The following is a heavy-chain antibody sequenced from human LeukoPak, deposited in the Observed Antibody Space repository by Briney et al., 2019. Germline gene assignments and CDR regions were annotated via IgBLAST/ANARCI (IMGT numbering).Heavy chain of an antibody. J-gene: IGHJ4*02. V-gene: IGHV1-2*02. CDR2: INLKSGGT. Sequence: ASVKVSCKASGYTFTGYYMHWVRQAPGQGLEWMGWINLKSGGTNYAEKFQGRVTMIRDTSISTAYMELSRLRFDDTAVYYCARVGPHRKMATTRYHFDYWGQGTLVTVSS. CDR1: GYTFTGYY. D-gene: IGHD5-24*01. CDR3: ARVGPHRKMATTRYHFDY.